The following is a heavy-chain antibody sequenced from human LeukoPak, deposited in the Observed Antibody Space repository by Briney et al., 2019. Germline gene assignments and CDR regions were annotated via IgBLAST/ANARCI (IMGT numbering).Heavy chain of an antibody. CDR3: AKLAADRLRTENFDY. V-gene: IGHV3-23*01. Sequence: ISGSGGSTYYADSVKGRFTISRDNSKNTLYLQMNSLRAEDTAVYYCAKLAADRLRTENFDYWGQGTLVTVSS. J-gene: IGHJ4*02. D-gene: IGHD6-13*01. CDR2: ISGSGGST.